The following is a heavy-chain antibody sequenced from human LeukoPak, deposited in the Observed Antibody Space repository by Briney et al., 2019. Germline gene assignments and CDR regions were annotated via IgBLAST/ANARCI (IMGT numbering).Heavy chain of an antibody. V-gene: IGHV3-30-3*01. J-gene: IGHJ4*02. CDR2: ISYDGSNK. Sequence: QPGRSLRLSCAASGFTFSSYAMHWVRQAPGKGLXXXAVISYDGSNKYYADSVKGRFTISRDNSKNTLYLQMNSLRAEDTAVYYCARDNPVGATGPFDYWGQGTLVTVSS. CDR1: GFTFSSYA. D-gene: IGHD1-26*01. CDR3: ARDNPVGATGPFDY.